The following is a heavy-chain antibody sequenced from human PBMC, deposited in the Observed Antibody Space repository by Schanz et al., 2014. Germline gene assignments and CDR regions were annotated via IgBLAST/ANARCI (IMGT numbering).Heavy chain of an antibody. CDR3: AKTLFPGGTQTFGN. Sequence: EVHLLDSGGGLVQPGGSLRLSCAASGFTFSSYAMSWVRQAPGKGLEWVSFVHPGGSTYYPDSVKGRFTISRDSSKNTLYLQLNSLRADDTAVYYCAKTLFPGGTQTFGNWGRGTLVTVSS. CDR2: FVHPGGST. V-gene: IGHV3-23*03. J-gene: IGHJ4*02. CDR1: GFTFSSYA. D-gene: IGHD2-8*02.